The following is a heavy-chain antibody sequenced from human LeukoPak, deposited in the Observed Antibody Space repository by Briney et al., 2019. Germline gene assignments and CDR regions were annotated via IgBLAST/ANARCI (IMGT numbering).Heavy chain of an antibody. D-gene: IGHD6-13*01. J-gene: IGHJ4*02. CDR3: ARRGQQLAFDY. CDR2: TYYRSKWYN. Sequence: SQTLSLTCAISGDSVSSNSATWNWVRPSPSRGLEWLGRTYYRSKWYNDYAVSVKSRITINPDTSKNHFSLQLNSVTPEDTAVYYCARRGQQLAFDYWGQGTLVTVSS. V-gene: IGHV6-1*01. CDR1: GDSVSSNSAT.